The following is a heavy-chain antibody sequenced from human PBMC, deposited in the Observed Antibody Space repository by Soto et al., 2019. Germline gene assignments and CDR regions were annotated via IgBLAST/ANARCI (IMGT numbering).Heavy chain of an antibody. CDR3: TRADLTVTLSVFDP. V-gene: IGHV3-30-3*01. J-gene: IGHJ5*02. D-gene: IGHD4-17*01. CDR2: ISDDGSSK. Sequence: QVQLVESGGGVVQPGRSLRLSCAASGFIFSSYPMHWVRQAPGKGLEWVALISDDGSSKYYAASVKGRFTISRDNSKNTLYLQMNSLSAEDTAVYYCTRADLTVTLSVFDPWGQGTLVTVSS. CDR1: GFIFSSYP.